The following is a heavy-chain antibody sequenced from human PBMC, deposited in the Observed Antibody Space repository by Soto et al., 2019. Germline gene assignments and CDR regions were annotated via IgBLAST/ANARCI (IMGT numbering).Heavy chain of an antibody. CDR1: GFTFSSYS. CDR2: ISSSSSYI. Sequence: GWSLSVSFAASGFTFSSYSMNWVRQAPGKGLEWVSSISSSSSYIYYADSVKGRFTISRDNAKNSLYLQMNSLRAEDTAVYYCARACRGVRTGTTDYWGQGTLVTVSS. V-gene: IGHV3-21*01. D-gene: IGHD1-7*01. CDR3: ARACRGVRTGTTDY. J-gene: IGHJ4*02.